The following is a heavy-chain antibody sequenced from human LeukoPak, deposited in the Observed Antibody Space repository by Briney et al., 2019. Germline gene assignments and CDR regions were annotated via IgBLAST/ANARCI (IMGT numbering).Heavy chain of an antibody. Sequence: GGSLRLSCAASGFTFSSYWMSWVRQAPGKGLEWVSAISGSGGSTYYADSVKGRFTISRDNSKNTLYLQMNSLRAEDTAVYYCAKRIEDTAMVNWYFDLWGRGTLVTVSS. CDR1: GFTFSSYW. CDR3: AKRIEDTAMVNWYFDL. J-gene: IGHJ2*01. D-gene: IGHD5-18*01. CDR2: ISGSGGST. V-gene: IGHV3-23*01.